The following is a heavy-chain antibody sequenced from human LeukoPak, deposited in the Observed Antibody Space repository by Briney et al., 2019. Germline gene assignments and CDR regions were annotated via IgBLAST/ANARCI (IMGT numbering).Heavy chain of an antibody. CDR2: INHSGST. D-gene: IGHD3-10*01. V-gene: IGHV4-34*01. J-gene: IGHJ4*02. Sequence: SETLSLTCAVYGGSFSGYYWSWIRQPPGKGLEWIGEINHSGSTNYNPSLKSRVTISVDTSKNQFSLKLSSVTAADTAVYYCARGRRNYYGSGSYHRFDYWGQRTLLTVSS. CDR1: GGSFSGYY. CDR3: ARGRRNYYGSGSYHRFDY.